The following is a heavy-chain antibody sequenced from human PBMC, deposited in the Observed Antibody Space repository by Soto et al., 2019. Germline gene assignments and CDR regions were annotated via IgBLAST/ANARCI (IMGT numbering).Heavy chain of an antibody. Sequence: GGSLRLSCTASGFTFGDYAMGWVRQAPGKGLEWVGFIRSKAYGGTTEYAASVKGRFTISRDDSKSIAYLQMNSLKTEDTAVYYCTSRYCSGGSCYDYWGQGTLVTVSS. CDR2: IRSKAYGGTT. V-gene: IGHV3-49*04. J-gene: IGHJ4*02. CDR1: GFTFGDYA. CDR3: TSRYCSGGSCYDY. D-gene: IGHD2-15*01.